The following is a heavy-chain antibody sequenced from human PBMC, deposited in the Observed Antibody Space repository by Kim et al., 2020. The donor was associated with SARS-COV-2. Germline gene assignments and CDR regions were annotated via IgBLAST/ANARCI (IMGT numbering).Heavy chain of an antibody. CDR2: NK. J-gene: IGHJ4*02. CDR3: AREAVAGSFDH. Sequence: NKGDTTKFPARVSITRDTSAKTAYLELSGLRSEDTAVYYCAREAVAGSFDHWGQGTLVTVSS. D-gene: IGHD6-19*01. V-gene: IGHV1-3*01.